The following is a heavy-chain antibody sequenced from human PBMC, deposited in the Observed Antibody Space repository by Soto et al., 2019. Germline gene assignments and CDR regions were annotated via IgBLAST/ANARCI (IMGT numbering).Heavy chain of an antibody. V-gene: IGHV1-46*01. Sequence: QVQLVQSGAEVKKPGASVRFSCKASGYTFINYYMHWVRQAPGQGLEWMGIINPSGGTTSYAQKYRGRVTITRDKSTSTVEMELSSRRYDDTAVYYCARVVEGWFDPCGQGALVTVSS. CDR2: INPSGGTT. CDR1: GYTFINYY. CDR3: ARVVEGWFDP. D-gene: IGHD2-15*01. J-gene: IGHJ5*02.